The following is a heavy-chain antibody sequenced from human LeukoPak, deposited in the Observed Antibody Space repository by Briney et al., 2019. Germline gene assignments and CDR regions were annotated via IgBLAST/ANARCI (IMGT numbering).Heavy chain of an antibody. CDR2: IKQDGNEK. Sequence: GGSLRLSCGASGFTFSSYWMTWVRQAPGKGLEWVASIKQDGNEKYYVDSVKGRFTISRDNARNSLYLQMSSLRADDTAVYYCARDGAFRIYDYWGQGALVTVSS. CDR3: ARDGAFRIYDY. J-gene: IGHJ4*02. V-gene: IGHV3-7*01. CDR1: GFTFSSYW. D-gene: IGHD3-3*02.